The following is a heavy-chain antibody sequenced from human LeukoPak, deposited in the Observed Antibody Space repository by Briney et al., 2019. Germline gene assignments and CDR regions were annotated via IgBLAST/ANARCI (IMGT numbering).Heavy chain of an antibody. CDR3: ATARRDSSGYYFHDY. V-gene: IGHV1-24*01. D-gene: IGHD3-22*01. J-gene: IGHJ4*02. CDR1: GYTLSELS. CDR2: FYPEDGET. Sequence: ASVKVSCKVSGYTLSELSMHWLRRAPGKGLEWMGGFYPEDGETIYAQKFQGRVTMTEDTSTDTAYMELSSLRSEDTAVYYCATARRDSSGYYFHDYWGQGTLVTVSS.